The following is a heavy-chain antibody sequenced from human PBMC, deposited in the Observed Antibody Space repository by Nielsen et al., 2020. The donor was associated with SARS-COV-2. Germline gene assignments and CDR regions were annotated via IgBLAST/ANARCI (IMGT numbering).Heavy chain of an antibody. CDR1: GFTFAAYA. Sequence: GGSLRLSCAASGFTFAAYAMHWVRQAPGKGLEWVSGISWNSGGIGYADSVKGRFTISRDNAKNSLYLQMNSLRAEDTALYYCAKAPNPLAAAGYYYFDYWGQGTLVTVSS. J-gene: IGHJ4*02. CDR2: ISWNSGGI. CDR3: AKAPNPLAAAGYYYFDY. V-gene: IGHV3-9*01. D-gene: IGHD6-13*01.